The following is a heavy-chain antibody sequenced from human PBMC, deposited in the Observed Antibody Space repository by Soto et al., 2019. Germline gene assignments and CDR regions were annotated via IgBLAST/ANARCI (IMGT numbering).Heavy chain of an antibody. D-gene: IGHD3-10*01. V-gene: IGHV1-46*01. CDR2: INPSGGST. CDR1: GYTFTSYY. Sequence: QVQLVQSGAEVKKPGASVKVSCKASGYTFTSYYMHWVRQAPGQGLEWMGIINPSGGSTSYAQKFQGRVTMTRDTSTSTVYMELSSLRSEDTAVYYCARDSGVLWFGEFLDYWGQGTLVTVSS. J-gene: IGHJ4*02. CDR3: ARDSGVLWFGEFLDY.